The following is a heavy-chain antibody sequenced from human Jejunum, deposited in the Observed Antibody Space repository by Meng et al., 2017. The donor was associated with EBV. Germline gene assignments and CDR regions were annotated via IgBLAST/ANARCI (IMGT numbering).Heavy chain of an antibody. Sequence: QLQVPGPGLVKSSETLSPTCTVSGGSISNNLYYWGWIRQPPGKGLEWIGTIYYSGNTYYSPSLKSRVTISVDTSKNQFSLQLNSVTAADTAVYYCARYSSSSGWLDPWGQGTLVTVSS. D-gene: IGHD6-19*01. CDR3: ARYSSSSGWLDP. J-gene: IGHJ5*02. V-gene: IGHV4-39*07. CDR1: GGSISNNLYY. CDR2: IYYSGNT.